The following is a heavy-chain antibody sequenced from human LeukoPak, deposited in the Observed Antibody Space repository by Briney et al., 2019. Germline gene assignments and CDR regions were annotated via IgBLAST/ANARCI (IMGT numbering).Heavy chain of an antibody. CDR2: INDDGHET. CDR1: GFNFSVYW. Sequence: GGSLRLSCTASGFNFSVYWMSWVRQAPGKGLEWVANINDDGHETYHVDSVKGRFTISRDNAKDSLYLQMNILRSNDTAFYYFARAGDPGTTDYWGQGTLVTVSS. CDR3: ARAGDPGTTDY. J-gene: IGHJ4*02. D-gene: IGHD1-1*01. V-gene: IGHV3-7*01.